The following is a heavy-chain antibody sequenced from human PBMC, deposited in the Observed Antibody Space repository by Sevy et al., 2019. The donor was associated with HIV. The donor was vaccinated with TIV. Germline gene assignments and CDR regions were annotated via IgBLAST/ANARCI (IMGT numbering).Heavy chain of an antibody. CDR1: GFTLSDYY. Sequence: GGSLRLSCAASGFTLSDYYMSRIRQAPGKGLEWISYISSGGSTIYYSDSVKGRFTISRDNGKNSLYLEMNSLRAEDTAVYYCARERYTYAQFYFDYWGQGSLVTVSS. D-gene: IGHD5-18*01. CDR2: ISSGGSTI. V-gene: IGHV3-11*01. CDR3: ARERYTYAQFYFDY. J-gene: IGHJ4*02.